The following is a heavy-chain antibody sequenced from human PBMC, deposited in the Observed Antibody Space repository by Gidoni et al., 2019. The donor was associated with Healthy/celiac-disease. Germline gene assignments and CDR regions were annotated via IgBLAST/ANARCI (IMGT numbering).Heavy chain of an antibody. CDR2: IYYSGST. D-gene: IGHD5-12*01. V-gene: IGHV4-61*01. CDR3: ARESGYSGYESGDTRGLDY. J-gene: IGHJ4*02. CDR1: GGSVSSGSYY. Sequence: QVQLQESGPGLVKPSETLSLTCTVSGGSVSSGSYYWSWIRQPPGKGLEWIGYIYYSGSTNYNPSLKSRVTISVDTSKNQFSLKLSSVTAADTAVYYCARESGYSGYESGDTRGLDYWGQGTLVTVSS.